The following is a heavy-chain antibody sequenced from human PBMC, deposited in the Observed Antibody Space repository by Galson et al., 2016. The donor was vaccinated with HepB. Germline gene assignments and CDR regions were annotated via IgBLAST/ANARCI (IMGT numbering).Heavy chain of an antibody. CDR3: ARWAPQTFYHDSWFDP. Sequence: SVKVSCKASGYTFPNYGITWVRQAPGQGLEWMGWITSYNNNTHYAQNLQGRVTMTTDTSTSTAYMELRSLRSDDTAVYYCARWAPQTFYHDSWFDPWGQGTLVTVSS. CDR1: GYTFPNYG. J-gene: IGHJ5*02. D-gene: IGHD3-22*01. V-gene: IGHV1-18*01. CDR2: ITSYNNNT.